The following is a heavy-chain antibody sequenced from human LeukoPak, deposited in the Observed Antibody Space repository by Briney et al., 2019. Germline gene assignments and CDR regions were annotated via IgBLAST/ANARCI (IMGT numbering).Heavy chain of an antibody. J-gene: IGHJ4*02. CDR3: AKTARLRYFEY. V-gene: IGHV4-59*03. CDR2: IYYSGST. D-gene: IGHD3-9*01. Sequence: SETLSLTCTVSGGSISSYYWSWIRQPPGKGLEWIGYIYYSGSTNYNPSLKSRVTISLDTSKNQFSLNLTSVTAADTAVYYCAKTARLRYFEYWGQGTLVTVSS. CDR1: GGSISSYY.